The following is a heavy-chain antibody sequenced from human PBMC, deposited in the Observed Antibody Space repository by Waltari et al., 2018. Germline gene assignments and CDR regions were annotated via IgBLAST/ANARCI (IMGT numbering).Heavy chain of an antibody. Sequence: QVQLVQSGAEVKKPGASVKVSCKASGYTFTGYYMHWVRQAPGQGLEWMVRINPNNGGTNYAQKFQGRVTMTRDTSISTAYMELSRLRSDDTAVDYGARDSTSRSVPNGYFDYWGQGTLVTVSS. CDR2: INPNNGGT. J-gene: IGHJ4*02. CDR3: ARDSTSRSVPNGYFDY. V-gene: IGHV1-2*06. D-gene: IGHD2-2*01. CDR1: GYTFTGYY.